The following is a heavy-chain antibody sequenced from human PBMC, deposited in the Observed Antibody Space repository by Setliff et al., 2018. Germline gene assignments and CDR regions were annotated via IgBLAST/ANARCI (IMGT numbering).Heavy chain of an antibody. CDR1: GYSISSGYF. CDR3: AREPFDFGYNWNYESNAFDI. CDR2: IYHSGST. V-gene: IGHV4-38-2*02. D-gene: IGHD1-7*01. Sequence: SETLSLTCAVSGYSISSGYFWGWIRQPPGKGLEWIGEIYHSGSTYYNPSLKSRVTISVDTSKNQFSLKLSSVTAADTAVYYCAREPFDFGYNWNYESNAFDIWGQGTMVTVSS. J-gene: IGHJ3*02.